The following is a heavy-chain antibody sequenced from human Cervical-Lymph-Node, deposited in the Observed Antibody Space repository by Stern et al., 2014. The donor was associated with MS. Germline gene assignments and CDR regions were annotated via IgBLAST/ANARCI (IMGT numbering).Heavy chain of an antibody. D-gene: IGHD4-17*01. V-gene: IGHV3-21*01. CDR1: GFTFSHYS. CDR3: ARARVGDYARSPHLDS. J-gene: IGHJ4*02. CDR2: ISNNFTHT. Sequence: EMQLVESGGGLVKPGGSLRLSCDASGFTFSHYSINWVRQAPGTGLEWISSISNNFTHTYYAESVEGRFTISRDSAKNSVHLHMASLRAEDSAVYYCARARVGDYARSPHLDSWGRGTLVSVSS.